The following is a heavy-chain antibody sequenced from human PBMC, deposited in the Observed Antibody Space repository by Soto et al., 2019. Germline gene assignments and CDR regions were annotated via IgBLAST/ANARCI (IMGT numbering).Heavy chain of an antibody. J-gene: IGHJ4*02. CDR3: AHIDPEIVTGGHGGFDY. CDR2: IYWDDDK. D-gene: IGHD5-12*01. V-gene: IGHV2-5*02. CDR1: GFSLTSGVG. Sequence: QITLKESGPTLVRPPQTLTLTCTFSGFSLTSGVGVGWIRQPPGKALEWLALIYWDDDKRYSPSLKNRLTITKDTSKTQVVLTMTNVGPVDTATYFCAHIDPEIVTGGHGGFDYWGQGTLVTVSS.